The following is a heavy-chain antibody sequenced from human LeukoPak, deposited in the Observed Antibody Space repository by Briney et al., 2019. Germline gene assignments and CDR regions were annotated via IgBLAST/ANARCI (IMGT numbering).Heavy chain of an antibody. J-gene: IGHJ4*02. CDR3: AKEGRSLQTY. V-gene: IGHV3-30-3*01. CDR2: ISYDGSNK. Sequence: GGSLRLSCTDSGFTFSSYAMHWVRQAPGKGLEWVALISYDGSNKYYADSVKGRFTISRDNAKNSLYLQMNSLRVEDTAVYYCAKEGRSLQTYWGQGTLVTVSS. D-gene: IGHD5-24*01. CDR1: GFTFSSYA.